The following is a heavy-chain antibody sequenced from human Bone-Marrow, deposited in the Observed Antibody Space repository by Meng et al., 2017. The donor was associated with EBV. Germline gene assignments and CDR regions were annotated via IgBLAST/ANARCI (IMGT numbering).Heavy chain of an antibody. J-gene: IGHJ5*02. CDR3: ARTYTVTTGWFDP. CDR1: CGFISCGGYN. D-gene: IGHD4-17*01. CDR2: IYYSGRT. Sequence: QLPESCPGLVKPSQHLSLTCAVSCGFISCGGYNWSWIRQPPGKGLESIGYIYYSGRTYYNPSLKSRVTISVDTSKNHFSLKLSSVTAADTAVYYCARTYTVTTGWFDPWGQGTLVTVSS. V-gene: IGHV4-30-4*01.